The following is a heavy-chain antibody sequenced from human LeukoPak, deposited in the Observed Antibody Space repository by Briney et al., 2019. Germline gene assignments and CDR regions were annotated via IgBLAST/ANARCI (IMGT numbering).Heavy chain of an antibody. J-gene: IGHJ4*02. CDR2: IDQSGST. V-gene: IGHV4-34*01. CDR1: GGSFSGYH. D-gene: IGHD6-6*01. Sequence: SETLSLTCAVYGGSFSGYHWTWFRQPPEKGVEWIGEIDQSGSTNYNPSLKSRVTISIDMSQNQISLNLTSVTAADTAVYYCARGNGIAVRPTSFDYWGQGTLVTVSS. CDR3: ARGNGIAVRPTSFDY.